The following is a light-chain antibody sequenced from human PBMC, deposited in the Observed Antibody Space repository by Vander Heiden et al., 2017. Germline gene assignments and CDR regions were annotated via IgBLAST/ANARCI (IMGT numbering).Light chain of an antibody. CDR3: AAWDDSLNGVV. V-gene: IGLV1-44*01. CDR2: SNN. J-gene: IGLJ2*01. CDR1: SSNIRSNT. Sequence: QSVLPQPPSASGTPGQRVTISCSGSSSNIRSNTVNWYQQLPGTAPKLLIYSNNQRPSGVPVRFSGSKSGTSASLAISGLQSEDEADYYCAAWDDSLNGVVFGGGTKLTVL.